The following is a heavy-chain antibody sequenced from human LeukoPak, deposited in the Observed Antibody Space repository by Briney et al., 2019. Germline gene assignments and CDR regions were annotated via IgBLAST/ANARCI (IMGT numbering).Heavy chain of an antibody. CDR3: ARDGWYFDY. V-gene: IGHV3-11*01. D-gene: IGHD5-24*01. Sequence: GGSLRLSCAASGFTFSDYYMSWIRQAPGKGLECVSYIRGSGSDIYYADSVKGRFTISRDNAKNSLYLQMNSLRADDTAVYYCARDGWYFDYWGQGTLVTVSS. J-gene: IGHJ4*02. CDR1: GFTFSDYY. CDR2: IRGSGSDI.